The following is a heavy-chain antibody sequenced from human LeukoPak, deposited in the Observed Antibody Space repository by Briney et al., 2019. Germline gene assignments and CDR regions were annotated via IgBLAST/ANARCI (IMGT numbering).Heavy chain of an antibody. CDR1: GGSISSSN. CDR3: ANPPTVTSFHY. CDR2: INGRGGST. J-gene: IGHJ4*02. D-gene: IGHD4-11*01. V-gene: IGHV3-23*01. Sequence: GTLSLTCAVSGGSISSSNWWSWVRQAPGKGLEWVSSINGRGGSTYYADSVKGRFTISRDNSKNTLYLQMNSLRAEDTAIYYRANPPTVTSFHYWGQGTLVTVSS.